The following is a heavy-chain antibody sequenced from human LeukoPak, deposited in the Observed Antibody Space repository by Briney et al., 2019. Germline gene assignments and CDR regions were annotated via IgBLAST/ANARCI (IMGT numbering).Heavy chain of an antibody. Sequence: SETLSLTCTVSGGSISSYYWSWIRQPPGKGLEWVAYMYYSGGTNYNPSLKSRVTISVDTSKNQFSLKLSSVTAADTAVYYCARFVAVAAFDYWGQGTLVTVSS. CDR1: GGSISSYY. J-gene: IGHJ4*02. D-gene: IGHD6-19*01. CDR2: MYYSGGT. CDR3: ARFVAVAAFDY. V-gene: IGHV4-59*08.